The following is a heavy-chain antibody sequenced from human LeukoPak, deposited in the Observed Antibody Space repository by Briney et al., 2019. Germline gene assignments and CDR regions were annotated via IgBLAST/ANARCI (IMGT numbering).Heavy chain of an antibody. CDR1: GFTFSSYK. J-gene: IGHJ4*02. CDR3: ARVLFHSLAVFDY. V-gene: IGHV3-48*03. Sequence: GGPLRLSCAASGFTFSSYKMIWVRQAPGKGLEWVSYITTSGTTTYYADSLKGRFTISRDNAKNSLYLQMNSLRAEDTAVYYCARVLFHSLAVFDYWGQGTLVTVSS. CDR2: ITTSGTTT. D-gene: IGHD2/OR15-2a*01.